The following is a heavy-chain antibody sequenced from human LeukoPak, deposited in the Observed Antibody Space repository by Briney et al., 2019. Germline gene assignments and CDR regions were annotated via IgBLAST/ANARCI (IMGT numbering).Heavy chain of an antibody. CDR3: ARDNSVGETAWWFDP. CDR1: GYSFTSYY. CDR2: INPSGSSA. D-gene: IGHD1-26*01. J-gene: IGHJ5*02. Sequence: ASVKISCKASGYSFTSYYMHWVRQAPGQGLEWMGFINPSGSSAAYAQKFQGRLTMTRDMFTSTDYMELTSLTSDDTAVYYCARDNSVGETAWWFDPWGQGTLVTVSS. V-gene: IGHV1-46*01.